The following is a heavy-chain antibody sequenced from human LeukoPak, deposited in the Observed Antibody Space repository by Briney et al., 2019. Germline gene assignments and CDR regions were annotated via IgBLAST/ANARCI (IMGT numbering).Heavy chain of an antibody. CDR2: VSYCEHT. J-gene: IGHJ5*02. D-gene: IGHD3-10*01. Sequence: PCGTVSVTFMGSLWTNHNYNLHGLCPPRPPGEAVEGLRNVSYCEHTFYKLSLKSRLTISVDNSKNQLYLKLSCVTAADTALYFCATQAYGGSGSDLWFDPWGQGTLVTVSS. CDR1: LWTNHNYNLH. V-gene: IGHV4-39*01. CDR3: ATQAYGGSGSDLWFDP.